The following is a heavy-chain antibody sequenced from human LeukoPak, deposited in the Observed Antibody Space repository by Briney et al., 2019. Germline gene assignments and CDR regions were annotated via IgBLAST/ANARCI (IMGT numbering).Heavy chain of an antibody. V-gene: IGHV5-51*01. D-gene: IGHD1-26*01. CDR3: AMFVGATELDDAFDI. Sequence: GESLKISCKGSGYRFTSYWIGWVRPMPGKGLEWMGIIYPADSETRYSPSFHGQVTISADKSISTAYLQWRTLKASDTAMYYCAMFVGATELDDAFDIWGQGTMVTVSS. CDR1: GYRFTSYW. CDR2: IYPADSET. J-gene: IGHJ3*02.